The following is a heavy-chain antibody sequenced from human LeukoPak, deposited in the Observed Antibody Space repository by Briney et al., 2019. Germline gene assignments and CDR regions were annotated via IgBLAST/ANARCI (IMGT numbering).Heavy chain of an antibody. J-gene: IGHJ6*02. CDR2: ISYDGINK. Sequence: TGGSLRLSCAASRFNFSTYGMHWVRQAPGKGLEWVALISYDGINKYYADSVKGRFTVSRDNSKSTLYLQVNSLRAEDTAVYYCARDSDGMSVWGLGTTVTVSS. CDR1: RFNFSTYG. V-gene: IGHV3-30*03. CDR3: ARDSDGMSV.